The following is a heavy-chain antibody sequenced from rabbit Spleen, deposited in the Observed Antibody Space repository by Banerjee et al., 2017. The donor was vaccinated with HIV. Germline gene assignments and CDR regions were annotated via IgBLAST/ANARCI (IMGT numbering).Heavy chain of an antibody. CDR2: IDTGDLST. D-gene: IGHD1-1*01. Sequence: QQQLEESGGGLVQPEGSLTLTCTASGSFFSSSYYMCWVRQAPGKGLEWIGCIDTGDLSTYYASWAKGRFTISKTSSPTVTLQMTSLTAADTATYFCARDTSSSFSSYGMDLWGQGTLVTVS. V-gene: IGHV1S45*01. CDR1: GSFFSSSYY. CDR3: ARDTSSSFSSYGMDL. J-gene: IGHJ6*01.